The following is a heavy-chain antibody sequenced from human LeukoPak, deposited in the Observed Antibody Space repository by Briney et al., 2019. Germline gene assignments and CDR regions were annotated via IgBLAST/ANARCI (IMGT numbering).Heavy chain of an antibody. V-gene: IGHV4-39*07. CDR2: IYYSGST. CDR3: ARDIGVQKEHPIFGVVISPAEKLPRDVGWFDP. CDR1: GGSISSSSYY. J-gene: IGHJ5*02. D-gene: IGHD3-3*01. Sequence: SETLSLTCTVSGGSISSSSYYWGWIRQPPGKGLEWIGSIYYSGSTYYNPSLKSRVTISVDTSKNQFSLKLSSVTAADTAVYYCARDIGVQKEHPIFGVVISPAEKLPRDVGWFDPWGQGTLVTVSS.